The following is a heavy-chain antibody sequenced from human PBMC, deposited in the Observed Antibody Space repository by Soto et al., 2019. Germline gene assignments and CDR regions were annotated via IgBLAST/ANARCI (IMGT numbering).Heavy chain of an antibody. D-gene: IGHD6-6*01. CDR2: IIPIFGTA. CDR1: GGTFRSYA. V-gene: IGHV1-69*13. Sequence: ASVKVSCMASGGTFRSYAISWVRQAPGQGLEWMGGIIPIFGTANYAQKFQGRVTITADESTSTAYMELSSLRSEDTAVYYCARSLHSSSSFYYGMDVWGQGTTVTVSS. CDR3: ARSLHSSSSFYYGMDV. J-gene: IGHJ6*02.